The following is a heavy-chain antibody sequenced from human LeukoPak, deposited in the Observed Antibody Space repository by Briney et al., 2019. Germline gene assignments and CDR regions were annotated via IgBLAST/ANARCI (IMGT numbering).Heavy chain of an antibody. D-gene: IGHD3-10*01. CDR2: IKQDGSEK. V-gene: IGHV3-7*01. CDR3: ARDVPTRYGSGSYYTGGLRFDY. Sequence: PGGSLRLSCAASGFTFSSYWMSWVRQAPGKGLEWVANIKQDGSEKYYVDSVKGRFTISRDNAKNSLYLQMNSLRAEDTAVYYCARDVPTRYGSGSYYTGGLRFDYWGQGTLVTVSS. CDR1: GFTFSSYW. J-gene: IGHJ4*02.